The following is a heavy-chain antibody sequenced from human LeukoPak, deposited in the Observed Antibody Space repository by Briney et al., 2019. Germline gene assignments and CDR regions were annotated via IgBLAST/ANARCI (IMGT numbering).Heavy chain of an antibody. D-gene: IGHD1-14*01. V-gene: IGHV3-23*01. CDR2: VSGDGQRT. J-gene: IGHJ4*02. Sequence: PGGSLRVSCAGSGFTFNNYALNWVRQAPGKGLQWVAAVSGDGQRTFYADSVKGRFTISRDNSMNTLSLQMNSLRADDTALYYCAKEQDNLLLLSHFDAWGQGILVTVSA. CDR1: GFTFNNYA. CDR3: AKEQDNLLLLSHFDA.